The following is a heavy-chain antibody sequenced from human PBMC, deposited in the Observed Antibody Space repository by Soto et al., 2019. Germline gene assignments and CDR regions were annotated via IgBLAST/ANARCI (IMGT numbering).Heavy chain of an antibody. D-gene: IGHD2-8*01. CDR3: ARRGVYLH. CDR2: IYYSGST. J-gene: IGHJ1*01. Sequence: QLQLQESGPGLVKPSETLSLTCTVSGGSISSSSYYWGWIRQPPGKGLEWIGSIYYSGSTYYNPSLKSRVTISVDTSKNQFSRTLRSVTAADTAVYYCARRGVYLHWGQGTLVTVSS. V-gene: IGHV4-39*01. CDR1: GGSISSSSYY.